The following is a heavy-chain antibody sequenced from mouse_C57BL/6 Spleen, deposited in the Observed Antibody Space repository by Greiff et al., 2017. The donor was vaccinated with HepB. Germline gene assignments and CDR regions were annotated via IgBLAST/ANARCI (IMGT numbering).Heavy chain of an antibody. CDR2: FYPGSGSI. CDR3: ARHGPLITTVVAHWYFDV. D-gene: IGHD1-1*01. CDR1: GYTFTEYT. V-gene: IGHV1-62-2*01. J-gene: IGHJ1*03. Sequence: VKLMESGAELVKPGASVKLSCKASGYTFTEYTIHWVKQRSGQGLEWIGWFYPGSGSIKYNEKFKDKATLTADKSSSTVYMELSRLTSEDSAVYFCARHGPLITTVVAHWYFDVWGTGTTVTVSS.